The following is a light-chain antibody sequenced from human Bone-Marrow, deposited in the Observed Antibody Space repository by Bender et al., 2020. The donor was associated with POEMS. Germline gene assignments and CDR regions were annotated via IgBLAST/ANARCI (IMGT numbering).Light chain of an antibody. CDR2: ANN. CDR1: TSNIGAPYD. V-gene: IGLV1-40*01. J-gene: IGLJ2*01. CDR3: CSYAGSVTLD. Sequence: QSVLTQPPSVSGAPGQRVTMSCTGNTSNIGAPYDVHWYQHLPGTAPKLLIYANNNRPSGISNRFSGSKSGDTASLIISGLQTEDEADYYCCSYAGSVTLDFGRGTRLTVL.